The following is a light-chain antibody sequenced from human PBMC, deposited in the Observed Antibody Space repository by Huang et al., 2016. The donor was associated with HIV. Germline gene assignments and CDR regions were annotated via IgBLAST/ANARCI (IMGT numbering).Light chain of an antibody. V-gene: IGKV3-15*01. J-gene: IGKJ2*01. CDR2: GAS. CDR3: QQYNNWPPYT. Sequence: EMVMTQSPATLSLSPGERATLSCRASQSVNSNLAWYHQKPGQAPLLLIYGASTRATGIPARFSGSGSGTEFTLTISSLQSEDFAVYYCQQYNNWPPYTFGQGTRLEIK. CDR1: QSVNSN.